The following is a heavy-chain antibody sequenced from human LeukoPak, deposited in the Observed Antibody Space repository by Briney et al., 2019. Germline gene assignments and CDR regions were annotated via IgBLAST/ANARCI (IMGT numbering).Heavy chain of an antibody. D-gene: IGHD3-3*01. CDR3: ARGEMYYDFWSGYSDWFDP. V-gene: IGHV1-2*02. CDR2: INPNSGGT. Sequence: APVKVSCKASGYTFTGYSVHWVRQAPGQGLEWMGWINPNSGGTKYALKFQGRVTMTRDTSISTAYMELSRLRSDDTAVYYCARGEMYYDFWSGYSDWFDPWGQGTLVTVSS. J-gene: IGHJ5*02. CDR1: GYTFTGYS.